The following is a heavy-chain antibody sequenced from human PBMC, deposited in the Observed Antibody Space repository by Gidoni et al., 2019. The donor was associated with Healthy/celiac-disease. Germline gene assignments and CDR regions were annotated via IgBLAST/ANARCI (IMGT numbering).Heavy chain of an antibody. D-gene: IGHD6-13*01. Sequence: QVQLVESGGGVVQPGRSLRLSCAASGFTFSSYGMHWVRQAPGKGLEWVAVIWYDGSNKYYADSVKGRFTISRDNSKNTLYLQMNSLRAEDTAVYYCARDNAAAGIGAIYGMDVWGQGTTVTVSS. V-gene: IGHV3-33*08. CDR1: GFTFSSYG. J-gene: IGHJ6*02. CDR2: IWYDGSNK. CDR3: ARDNAAAGIGAIYGMDV.